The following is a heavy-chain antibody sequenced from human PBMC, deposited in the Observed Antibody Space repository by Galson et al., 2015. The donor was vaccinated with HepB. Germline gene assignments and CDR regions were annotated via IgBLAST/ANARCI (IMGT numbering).Heavy chain of an antibody. Sequence: QSGAEVKKPGESLKISCKGSGYSFTNYWIGWVRQMSGKGLEWMGIIFPGDSDTRYSPSFQGQVIISADKSISTAYLQWSSLKASDLAIYYCARISGDYLYSFDYCGQGTLVTVSS. V-gene: IGHV5-51*01. CDR1: GYSFTNYW. J-gene: IGHJ4*02. CDR3: ARISGDYLYSFDY. CDR2: IFPGDSDT. D-gene: IGHD2-21*02.